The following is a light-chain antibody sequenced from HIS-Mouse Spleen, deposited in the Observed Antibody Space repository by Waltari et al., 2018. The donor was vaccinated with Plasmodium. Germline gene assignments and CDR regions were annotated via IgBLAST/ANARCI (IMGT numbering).Light chain of an antibody. CDR3: MIWHSSAWV. V-gene: IGLV5-45*03. CDR1: SGINVGTSR. J-gene: IGLJ3*02. Sequence: QAVLTQPSSLSASPGASASLPCPLRSGINVGTSRIYWYQQKPGSPPQYLLRYKSDSDKQQGSGVPSRFSGSKDASANAGILLISGLQSEDEADYYCMIWHSSAWVFGGGTKLTVL. CDR2: YKSDSDK.